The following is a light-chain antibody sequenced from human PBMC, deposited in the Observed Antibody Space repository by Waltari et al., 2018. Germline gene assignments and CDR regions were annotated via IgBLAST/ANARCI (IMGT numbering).Light chain of an antibody. Sequence: QSALTQPRSVSGPPGQSVTISCTGTSSDVGGYNSVSWYQQHPGKAPKLMIYDVNKRPSVVPDRFSGAKSGNTASLTISGLQAEDEADYYCCSYAGSYTVVFGGGTKLTVL. CDR1: SSDVGGYNS. CDR2: DVN. V-gene: IGLV2-11*01. J-gene: IGLJ2*01. CDR3: CSYAGSYTVV.